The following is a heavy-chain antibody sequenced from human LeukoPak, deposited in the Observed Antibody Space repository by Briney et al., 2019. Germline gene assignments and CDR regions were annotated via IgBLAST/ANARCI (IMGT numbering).Heavy chain of an antibody. Sequence: PSETLSLTCTVSGASISSYYGSWIRQPPGKGPEWIGYIYYSGNTGITHYNPSLKSRVTISVDTSKNQFSLKLSSLTAADTAVYYCASGPYPAAGTDHQFDYWGQGTLVTVFS. J-gene: IGHJ4*02. CDR1: GASISSYY. CDR2: IYYSGNTGIT. V-gene: IGHV4-59*01. D-gene: IGHD6-13*01. CDR3: ASGPYPAAGTDHQFDY.